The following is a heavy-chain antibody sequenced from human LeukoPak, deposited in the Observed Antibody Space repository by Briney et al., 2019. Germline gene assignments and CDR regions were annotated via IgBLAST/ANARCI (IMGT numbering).Heavy chain of an antibody. CDR3: AKALPLYGDYGYYDY. J-gene: IGHJ4*02. CDR2: INWNGGST. CDR1: GFTFDDYG. D-gene: IGHD4-17*01. V-gene: IGHV3-20*04. Sequence: GGSLRLSCAASGFTFDDYGMTWVRQTPGKGLEWVSGINWNGGSTGYADSVKGRFTISRDNANNSLYLQMNGLRAEDTALYYCAKALPLYGDYGYYDYWGQGTLVTVSS.